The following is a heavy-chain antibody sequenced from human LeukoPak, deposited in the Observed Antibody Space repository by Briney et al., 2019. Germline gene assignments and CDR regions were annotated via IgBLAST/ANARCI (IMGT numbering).Heavy chain of an antibody. CDR2: ISAYNGNT. CDR1: GYTFTSYG. V-gene: IGHV1-18*01. CDR3: ARSTGESPRYYYYYYYMDV. Sequence: GASVKVSCKASGYTFTSYGISWVRQAPGQGLEWMGWISAYNGNTNYAQRLQGRVTMTTDTSTSTAYMELRSLRSDDTAVYYCARSTGESPRYYYYYYYMDVWGKGTTVTVSS. J-gene: IGHJ6*03. D-gene: IGHD3-16*02.